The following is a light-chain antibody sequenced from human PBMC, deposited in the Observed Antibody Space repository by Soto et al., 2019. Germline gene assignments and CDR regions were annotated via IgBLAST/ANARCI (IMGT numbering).Light chain of an antibody. Sequence: DIVMTQSPDSLAVSLGERATINCKSSQSVLYSYNNKNYFAWYQQKPRQPPKLLIYSASTRESGLPDRFSGSGSATDFPPTIRSLKAEDAAVYYRQQYYSPPTFGQGTRLEIK. J-gene: IGKJ5*01. CDR3: QQYYSPPT. V-gene: IGKV4-1*01. CDR2: SAS. CDR1: QSVLYSYNNKNY.